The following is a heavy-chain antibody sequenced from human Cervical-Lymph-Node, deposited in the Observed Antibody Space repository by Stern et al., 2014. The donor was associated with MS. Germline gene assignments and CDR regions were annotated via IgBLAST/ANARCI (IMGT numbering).Heavy chain of an antibody. V-gene: IGHV1-69*01. Sequence: QVQLGQSGAEMRKPGSSVRVSCKASGGIFSTSVISWLRQAPGQGLGWMGGISPMFGRANYAQKFQGSVTITADESTSTVYMGLTSLRSEDTAVYYCARERDNSYAFDSWGQGTLVTVSS. CDR1: GGIFSTSV. CDR3: ARERDNSYAFDS. CDR2: ISPMFGRA. J-gene: IGHJ4*02. D-gene: IGHD3-16*01.